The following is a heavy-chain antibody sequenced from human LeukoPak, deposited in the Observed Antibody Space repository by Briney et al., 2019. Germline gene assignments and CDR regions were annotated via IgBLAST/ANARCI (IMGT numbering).Heavy chain of an antibody. Sequence: PGGSLRLSCAASGFTFSSYAMSWVRQAPGKGLEWVSAISGSGGSTYYADSVKGRFTISRDNSKNTLYLQMSSLRAEDTAVYYCAEVDRGEYYYGSGSLDFWGQGTLVTVSS. J-gene: IGHJ4*02. CDR2: ISGSGGST. CDR1: GFTFSSYA. CDR3: AEVDRGEYYYGSGSLDF. V-gene: IGHV3-23*01. D-gene: IGHD3-10*01.